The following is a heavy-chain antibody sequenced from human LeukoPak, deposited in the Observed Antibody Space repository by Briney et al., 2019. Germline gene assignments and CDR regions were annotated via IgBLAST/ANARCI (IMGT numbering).Heavy chain of an antibody. D-gene: IGHD4-17*01. CDR1: GFTFSRYG. CDR2: ISSDGSDK. CDR3: AKETTTTAFDI. V-gene: IGHV3-30*18. J-gene: IGHJ3*02. Sequence: PGGSLRLSCAASGFTFSRYGMHWVRQAPGKGLKWVAVISSDGSDKYYGDSVKGRFTISRDNYKNTLYLQMNSLRGEDTAVYYCAKETTTTAFDIWGQGTMVTVSS.